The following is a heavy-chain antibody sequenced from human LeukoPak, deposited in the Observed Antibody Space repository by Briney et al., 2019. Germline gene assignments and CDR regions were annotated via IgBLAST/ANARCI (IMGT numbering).Heavy chain of an antibody. D-gene: IGHD3-10*01. CDR2: ISGSSTTI. Sequence: GGSLRLSCAASGFTFSSYSMNWVRQAPGKGLEWVSYISGSSTTIYYAEFVKGRFTISRDNAKNSLYLQMTSLRAEDTAVYYCARIGGDYWGQGTLVTVSS. V-gene: IGHV3-48*01. J-gene: IGHJ4*02. CDR3: ARIGGDY. CDR1: GFTFSSYS.